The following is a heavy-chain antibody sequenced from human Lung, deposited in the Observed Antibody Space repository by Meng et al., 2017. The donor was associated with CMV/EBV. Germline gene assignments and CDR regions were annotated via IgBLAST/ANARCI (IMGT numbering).Heavy chain of an antibody. J-gene: IGHJ4*02. Sequence: CKASGGTFSSYAISWVRQAPGQGLGWMGGIIPIFGTANYAQKFQGRVTITTDESTSTAYMELSSLRSEDTAVYYCARGPGELYYFDYWGQGTLVTVSS. CDR3: ARGPGELYYFDY. CDR1: GGTFSSYA. D-gene: IGHD3-16*01. CDR2: IIPIFGTA. V-gene: IGHV1-69*05.